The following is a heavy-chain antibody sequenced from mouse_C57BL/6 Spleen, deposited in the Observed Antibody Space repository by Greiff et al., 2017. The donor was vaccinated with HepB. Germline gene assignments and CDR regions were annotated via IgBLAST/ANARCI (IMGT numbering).Heavy chain of an antibody. CDR2: ISSGSSTI. CDR3: ATLITTVVATSMDY. CDR1: GFTFSDYG. Sequence: EVMLVESGGGLVKPGGSLKLSCAASGFTFSDYGMHWVRQAPEKGLEWVAYISSGSSTIYYADTVKGRFTISRDNAKNTLFLQMTSLRSEDTAMYYCATLITTVVATSMDYWGQGTSVTVSS. J-gene: IGHJ4*01. V-gene: IGHV5-17*01. D-gene: IGHD1-1*01.